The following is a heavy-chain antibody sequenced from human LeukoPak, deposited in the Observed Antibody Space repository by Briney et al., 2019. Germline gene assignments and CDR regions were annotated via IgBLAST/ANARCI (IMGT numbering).Heavy chain of an antibody. V-gene: IGHV1-69*04. CDR2: IIPILGIA. CDR1: GGTFSSCA. Sequence: SVKVSCKASGGTFSSCAISWVRKAPGQGLELMGRIIPILGIANYAQKFQGRVTITADKSTSTAYMELSSLRSEDTAVYYCARFSRQLVPWFDPWGQGTLVTVSS. CDR3: ARFSRQLVPWFDP. J-gene: IGHJ5*02. D-gene: IGHD6-13*01.